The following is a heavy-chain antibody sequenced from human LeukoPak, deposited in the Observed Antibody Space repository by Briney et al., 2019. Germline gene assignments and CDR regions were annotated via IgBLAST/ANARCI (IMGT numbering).Heavy chain of an antibody. D-gene: IGHD5-12*01. J-gene: IGHJ6*03. Sequence: GSLRLSCAASGFTFSNSAMSWVRQAPGKGLEWVSTISGGGGSTYYADSVKGRFTISRDNAKNSLYLQMNSLRAEDTAVYYCARERTLVATIPPREKKKNYYMDVWGKGTTVTVSS. V-gene: IGHV3-23*01. CDR2: ISGGGGST. CDR1: GFTFSNSA. CDR3: ARERTLVATIPPREKKKNYYMDV.